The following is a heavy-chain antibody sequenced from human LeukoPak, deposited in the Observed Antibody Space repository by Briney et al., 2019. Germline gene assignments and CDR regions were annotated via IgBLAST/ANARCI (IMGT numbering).Heavy chain of an antibody. V-gene: IGHV7-4-1*02. CDR3: ARQGPGYCGGTSCYEVAY. Sequence: ASVKVSCKASGYTFTSYAMNWVRQAPGQELEWMGRINTNTGNPTDAQGFTGRFVFYLDTSVNTAYLQISSLKAEDTDVYYCARQGPGYCGGTSCYEVAYWGQGTLVTVSS. J-gene: IGHJ4*02. CDR2: INTNTGNP. CDR1: GYTFTSYA. D-gene: IGHD2-2*01.